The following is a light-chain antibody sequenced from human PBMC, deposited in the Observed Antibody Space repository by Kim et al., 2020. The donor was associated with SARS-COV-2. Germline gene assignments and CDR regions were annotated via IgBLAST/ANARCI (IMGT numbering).Light chain of an antibody. CDR3: QQYNSWPRT. V-gene: IGKV3-15*01. J-gene: IGKJ1*01. Sequence: ETVMTQSPATLSVSPGERATLSCRASQSVTTNLAWYQQKPGQAPRLLICGASTRATGIPARFSGSGSGTEFTLTISSLQYEDVAVYYCQQYNSWPRTFGEGTKVDIK. CDR2: GAS. CDR1: QSVTTN.